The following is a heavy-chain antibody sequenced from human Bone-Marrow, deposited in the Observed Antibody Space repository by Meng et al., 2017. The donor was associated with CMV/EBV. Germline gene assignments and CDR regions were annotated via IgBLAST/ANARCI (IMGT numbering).Heavy chain of an antibody. J-gene: IGHJ6*02. D-gene: IGHD2-2*01. Sequence: GGSLRLSCAASGFTFSDYYMSWIRQAPGKGLEWVSYISSSGSTIYYADSVKGRFTISRDNAKNSLYLQMNSLRAEDTAVYYCASIMSPGYCSSTSCSVDYYYGMDVWAQGTTVTVSS. CDR2: ISSSGSTI. CDR1: GFTFSDYY. CDR3: ASIMSPGYCSSTSCSVDYYYGMDV. V-gene: IGHV3-11*04.